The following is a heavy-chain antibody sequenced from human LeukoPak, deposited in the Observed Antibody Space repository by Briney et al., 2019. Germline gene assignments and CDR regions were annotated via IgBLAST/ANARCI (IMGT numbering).Heavy chain of an antibody. D-gene: IGHD3-22*01. CDR1: GYTFTSYY. CDR3: AKDSSVYHYDSRSLDY. J-gene: IGHJ4*02. CDR2: INPSGGST. V-gene: IGHV1-46*01. Sequence: GASVKVSCKSSGYTFTSYYMHWVRQAPGQGLEWMGIINPSGGSTSYAQKFQGRVTMTRDMSTSTVYMELSSLRAEDTAVYYCAKDSSVYHYDSRSLDYWGLGTLVTVSS.